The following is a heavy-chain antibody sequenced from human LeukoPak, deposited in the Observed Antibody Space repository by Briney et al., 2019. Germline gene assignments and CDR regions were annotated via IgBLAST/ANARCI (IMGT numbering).Heavy chain of an antibody. Sequence: GASVKVSCKASGYTFTSYGISWGRQAPGQGLEWMGWISAYNGNTNYAQTLQGRVTMNTDTSTSTAYMELRSLRSDDTAVYYCARVRGAGRNYYYYYGMDVWGQGTTVTVSS. CDR1: GYTFTSYG. J-gene: IGHJ6*02. V-gene: IGHV1-18*01. D-gene: IGHD1-26*01. CDR2: ISAYNGNT. CDR3: ARVRGAGRNYYYYYGMDV.